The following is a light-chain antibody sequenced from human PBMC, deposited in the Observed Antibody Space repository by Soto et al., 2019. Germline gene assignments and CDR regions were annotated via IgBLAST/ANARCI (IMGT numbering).Light chain of an antibody. CDR1: SSDVGAHNY. CDR3: RSYTSGSTLVV. Sequence: QSVLTQPASVSGSPGQSITISCTGSSSDVGAHNYVSWYQQHPGKAPRLMIYEVTNRPSGVSNRFSGSKSGNTASLTISGLRAEDEADYYCRSYTSGSTLVVFGGGTKLTVL. CDR2: EVT. V-gene: IGLV2-14*01. J-gene: IGLJ2*01.